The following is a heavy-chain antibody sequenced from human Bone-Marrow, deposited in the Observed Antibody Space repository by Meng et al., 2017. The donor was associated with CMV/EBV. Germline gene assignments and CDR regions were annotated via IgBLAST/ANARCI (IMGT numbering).Heavy chain of an antibody. CDR2: INPNSGAT. CDR3: ARDQTEWFDP. CDR1: GYIFTALY. V-gene: IGHV1-2*02. J-gene: IGHJ5*02. Sequence: SCKASGYIFTALYMNWVRQAPGQGLKWMGWINPNSGATKYAQKFQGRFTMTRDTSISTVYMELRRLRSDDTAVYYCARDQTEWFDPWGQGTLVTVSS.